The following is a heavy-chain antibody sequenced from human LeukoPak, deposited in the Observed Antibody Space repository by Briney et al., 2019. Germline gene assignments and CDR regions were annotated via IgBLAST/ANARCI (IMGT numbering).Heavy chain of an antibody. J-gene: IGHJ4*02. CDR1: GFTFSSYS. CDR3: ARESDIVATGCDY. D-gene: IGHD5-12*01. V-gene: IGHV3-48*01. CDR2: ISSSSSTI. Sequence: GGSLRLSCAASGFTFSSYSMNWVRQAPGKGLEWVSYISSSSSTIYYADSVKGRFTISRDNANNSLYLQMNSLTAEDTAVYYCARESDIVATGCDYWGQGTLVTVSS.